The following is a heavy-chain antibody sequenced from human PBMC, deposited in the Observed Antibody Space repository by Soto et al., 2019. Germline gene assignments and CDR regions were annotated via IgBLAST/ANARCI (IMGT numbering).Heavy chain of an antibody. D-gene: IGHD2-15*01. Sequence: GGSISSSSYYWGWIRQPPGKGLEWIGSIYYSGSTYYNPSLKSRVTISVDTSKNQFSLKLSSVTAADTAVYYCARTFVLTDAFDIWGQGTMVTVSS. CDR2: IYYSGST. J-gene: IGHJ3*02. CDR3: ARTFVLTDAFDI. CDR1: GGSISSSSYY. V-gene: IGHV4-39*01.